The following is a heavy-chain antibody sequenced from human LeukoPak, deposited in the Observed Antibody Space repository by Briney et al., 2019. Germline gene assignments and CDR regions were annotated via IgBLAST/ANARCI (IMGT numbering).Heavy chain of an antibody. J-gene: IGHJ4*02. CDR1: GYTFTSYN. CDR2: INPSGGST. D-gene: IGHD1-26*01. Sequence: ASAKLSCKASGYTFTSYNMHWGRQAPGQGLEWMGIINPSGGSTSHAQKSQVGITMTKETSTSTFYMKLSSLRTEDTAVYYCARVYSGSYPDYWGQGTLVTVSS. V-gene: IGHV1-46*01. CDR3: ARVYSGSYPDY.